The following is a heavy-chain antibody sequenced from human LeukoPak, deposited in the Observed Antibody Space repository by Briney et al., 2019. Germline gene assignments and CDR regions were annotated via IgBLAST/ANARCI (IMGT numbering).Heavy chain of an antibody. J-gene: IGHJ4*02. V-gene: IGHV1-24*01. CDR1: GYTLTELS. Sequence: ASVKVSCKVSGYTLTELSMHWVRQAPGKGLEWMGGFDPEDGETIYAQKFQGRVTMTEDTSTDTAYMELSSLRSEDTAVYYCATVGYSSPGYYFDYWGQGTLVTVSS. D-gene: IGHD6-13*01. CDR3: ATVGYSSPGYYFDY. CDR2: FDPEDGET.